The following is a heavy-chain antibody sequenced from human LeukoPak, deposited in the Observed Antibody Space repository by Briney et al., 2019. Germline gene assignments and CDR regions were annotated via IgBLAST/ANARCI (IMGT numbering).Heavy chain of an antibody. CDR1: GGSISSGSYY. Sequence: SETLSLTCTVSGGSISSGSYYWSWIRQPAGKGLEWIGRIYTSGSTNYNPSLKSRVTISVDTSKNQFSLKLSSVTAADTAVYYCARATWGIAEAGLPFDYWGQGTLVTVSS. J-gene: IGHJ4*02. V-gene: IGHV4-61*02. CDR2: IYTSGST. CDR3: ARATWGIAEAGLPFDY. D-gene: IGHD6-19*01.